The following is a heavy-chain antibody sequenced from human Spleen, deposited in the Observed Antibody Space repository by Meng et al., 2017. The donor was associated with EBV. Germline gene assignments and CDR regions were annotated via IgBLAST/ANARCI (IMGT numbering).Heavy chain of an antibody. Sequence: LPLPGPGPGLVKPSETLSLPCTVSGGSISSSRYYWGWVRQPPGKGLDWIGTIYFSGSTYYNPSLKSRVSMSVDTSRNQFFLKLSSVTAADTAVYYCARVLTGFYFDFWGQGTLVTVSS. CDR3: ARVLTGFYFDF. V-gene: IGHV4-39*07. CDR2: IYFSGST. CDR1: GGSISSSRYY. D-gene: IGHD3-9*01. J-gene: IGHJ4*02.